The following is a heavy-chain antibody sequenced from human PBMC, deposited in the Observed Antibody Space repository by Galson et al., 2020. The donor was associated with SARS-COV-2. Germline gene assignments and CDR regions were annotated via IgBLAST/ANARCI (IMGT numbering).Heavy chain of an antibody. Sequence: SETLSLTCAVSGGSINSSSYYWGWIRQPPEKGLEWIGSFFYSGSTFYNPSLKRRVTISVDTSKNQFSLRLSSVTAADTAVYYCARQRWKLQYHFDSWGQGTLVTVSS. V-gene: IGHV4-39*01. CDR3: ARQRWKLQYHFDS. CDR2: FFYSGST. J-gene: IGHJ4*02. D-gene: IGHD4-4*01. CDR1: GGSINSSSYY.